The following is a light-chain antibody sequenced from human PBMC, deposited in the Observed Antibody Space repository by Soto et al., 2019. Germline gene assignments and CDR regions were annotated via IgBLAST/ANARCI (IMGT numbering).Light chain of an antibody. CDR3: QQYNSYST. J-gene: IGKJ1*01. Sequence: DIQMLQSPSTLSASVGDRVTITCRASQSVSSWLAWYQQKPGKAPKLLIYDASSLESGVPSRFSGSGSGTEFTLTISSLQPDDFATYYCQQYNSYSTCGQGTKVDIK. CDR1: QSVSSW. CDR2: DAS. V-gene: IGKV1-5*01.